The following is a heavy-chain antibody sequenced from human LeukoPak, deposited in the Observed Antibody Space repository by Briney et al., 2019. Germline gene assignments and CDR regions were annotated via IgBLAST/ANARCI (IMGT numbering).Heavy chain of an antibody. CDR3: ARAPYYLDY. CDR1: GFTFSSYA. Sequence: PGGSLRLSCAASGFTFSSYAMHWVRQAPGKGLEWVAVISYDGSNKYYADSVKGRFTISRDNSKNTLYLQMNSLRAEDTAVYYCARAPYYLDYWGQGTLVTVSS. V-gene: IGHV3-30-3*01. J-gene: IGHJ4*02. CDR2: ISYDGSNK.